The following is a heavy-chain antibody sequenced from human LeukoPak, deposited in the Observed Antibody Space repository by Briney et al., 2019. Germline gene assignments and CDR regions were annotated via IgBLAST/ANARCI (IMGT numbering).Heavy chain of an antibody. V-gene: IGHV3-30*18. CDR2: ISYDGSNK. D-gene: IGHD4-11*01. J-gene: IGHJ5*02. Sequence: PGGSLRLSCAASGFTFSSYGMRWVRQAPGKGLEWVAVISYDGSNKYYADSVKGRFTISRDNSKNTLYLQMNSLRAEDTAVYYCAKVFMPYSNPRDNWFDPWGQGTLVTVSS. CDR3: AKVFMPYSNPRDNWFDP. CDR1: GFTFSSYG.